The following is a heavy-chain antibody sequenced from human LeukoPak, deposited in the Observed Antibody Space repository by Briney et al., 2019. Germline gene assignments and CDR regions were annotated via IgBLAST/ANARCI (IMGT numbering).Heavy chain of an antibody. D-gene: IGHD2-2*01. Sequence: SETLSLTCTVSGGSISSYYWSWIRQPPGKGLEWIGYIYYSGSTNYNPSLKSRVTISVDTSKNQFSLKLSSVTAADTAVYYCARDSYCSSTSCYAYYYYMDVWGKGTTVTVSS. CDR2: IYYSGST. CDR1: GGSISSYY. CDR3: ARDSYCSSTSCYAYYYYMDV. J-gene: IGHJ6*03. V-gene: IGHV4-59*01.